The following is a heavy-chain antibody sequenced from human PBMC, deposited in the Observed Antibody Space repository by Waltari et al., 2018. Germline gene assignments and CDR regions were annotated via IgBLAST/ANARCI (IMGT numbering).Heavy chain of an antibody. V-gene: IGHV4-39*07. Sequence: QLQLQESGPGLVKPSETLSLTCTVSGGSISSSSYYWGWIRQPPGKGLEWIGSIYYSGSTYYNPSLKRRVTISVDTSKNQFSLKLSSVTAADTAVYYCAREIAVAKKDYFDYWGQGTLVTVSS. D-gene: IGHD6-19*01. CDR3: AREIAVAKKDYFDY. CDR2: IYYSGST. CDR1: GGSISSSSYY. J-gene: IGHJ4*02.